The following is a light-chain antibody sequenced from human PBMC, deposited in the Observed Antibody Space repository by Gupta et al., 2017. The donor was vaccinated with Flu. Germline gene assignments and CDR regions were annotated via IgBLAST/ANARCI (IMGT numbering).Light chain of an antibody. Sequence: PSTLSASVGDRVTITCRASQSINSYLAWHQQKPGKAPKLLSYKASTLESGVPSRFSGSGSGTEFTLTISSLQPDDFATYYCQQYNTYSFTFGQGTRLEIK. CDR1: QSINSY. V-gene: IGKV1-5*03. CDR2: KAS. CDR3: QQYNTYSFT. J-gene: IGKJ5*01.